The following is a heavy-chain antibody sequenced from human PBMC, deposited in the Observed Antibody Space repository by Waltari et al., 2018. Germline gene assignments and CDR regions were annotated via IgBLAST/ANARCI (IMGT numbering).Heavy chain of an antibody. V-gene: IGHV3-9*01. D-gene: IGHD3-3*01. J-gene: IGHJ6*03. CDR3: AKTPWSGRYYSYYYMDV. Sequence: EVPLVESGGGLVQPGGSLTLHCAGSGFNFQDYGMQWPRQPPGKGLEWVSGITYNSGAIGYADSVKGRFTISSDNARHSLSLQMNSLRPEDTALYFCAKTPWSGRYYSYYYMDVWGKGTTVTVSS. CDR2: ITYNSGAI. CDR1: GFNFQDYG.